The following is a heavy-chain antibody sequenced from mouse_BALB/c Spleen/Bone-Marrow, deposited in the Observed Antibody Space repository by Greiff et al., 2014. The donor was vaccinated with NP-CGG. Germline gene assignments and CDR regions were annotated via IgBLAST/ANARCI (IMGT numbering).Heavy chain of an antibody. CDR1: GYTFTSYW. Sequence: EVQLQQSGTVLARPGASVKMSCKASGYTFTSYWMHWVKQRPGQGLEWIGTIYPGNNDTTYNQKFKGKAKLTAVTSTSTAYMELSSLTNEDSAVYYCTTLARNYFDYWGQGTTLTVSS. V-gene: IGHV1-5*01. CDR2: IYPGNNDT. CDR3: TTLARNYFDY. J-gene: IGHJ2*01.